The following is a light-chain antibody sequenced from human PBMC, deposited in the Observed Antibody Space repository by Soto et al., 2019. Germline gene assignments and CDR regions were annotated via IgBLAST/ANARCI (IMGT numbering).Light chain of an antibody. CDR2: GAS. V-gene: IGKV3-20*01. Sequence: EIVLTQSPGTLSLSPGDRATLSCRASQSVSSHYLAWYQQKPGQAPRLLIYGASSRATGIPDRFSGSGSGTDFTLTISRLEPEDFAVYYCQQYGSSPREFGQGTEVEIK. CDR1: QSVSSHY. J-gene: IGKJ1*01. CDR3: QQYGSSPRE.